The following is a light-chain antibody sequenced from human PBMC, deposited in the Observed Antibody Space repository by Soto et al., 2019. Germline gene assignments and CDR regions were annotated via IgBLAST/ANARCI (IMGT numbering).Light chain of an antibody. Sequence: DIQMTQSPSSLSASVGDRVTITCRASQGIRSDLSWYQQSPGKAPKRLIYDASSLESGVPQRFSGSGSGTEFTLTISSLQTDDFSTYYCQQYHSYWTFGQGTKVDIK. V-gene: IGKV1-17*01. CDR1: QGIRSD. J-gene: IGKJ1*01. CDR3: QQYHSYWT. CDR2: DAS.